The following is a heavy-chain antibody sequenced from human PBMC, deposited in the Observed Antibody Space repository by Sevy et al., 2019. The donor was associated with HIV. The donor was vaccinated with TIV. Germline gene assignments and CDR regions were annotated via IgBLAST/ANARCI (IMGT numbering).Heavy chain of an antibody. J-gene: IGHJ4*02. CDR1: GFTFSKYS. CDR3: AREGCAKPHDY. V-gene: IGHV3-23*01. Sequence: GGSLRLSCAASGFTFSKYSMSWVRQPPGKGLEWVSTLSFGCGEINYADSVKGRFTISRDNTKSSVYLQMNNLRPEDTAVYYCAREGCAKPHDYWGQGTLVTVSS. D-gene: IGHD2-2*02. CDR2: LSFGCGEI.